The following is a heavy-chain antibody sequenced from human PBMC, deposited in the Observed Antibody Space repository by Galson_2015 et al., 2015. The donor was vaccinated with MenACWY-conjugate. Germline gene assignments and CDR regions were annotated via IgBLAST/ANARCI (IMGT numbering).Heavy chain of an antibody. J-gene: IGHJ2*01. CDR1: GFTFSSYW. V-gene: IGHV3-74*01. CDR2: IKTDGSTT. Sequence: SLRLSCAASGFTFSSYWMHWVRQGPGKGLVWASRIKTDGSTTNHADSVKGRFTISRDNAKNTLSLQMNSLRDEDTAVYYCAKDWAGYNSGWY. CDR3: AKDWAGYNSGWY. D-gene: IGHD6-19*01.